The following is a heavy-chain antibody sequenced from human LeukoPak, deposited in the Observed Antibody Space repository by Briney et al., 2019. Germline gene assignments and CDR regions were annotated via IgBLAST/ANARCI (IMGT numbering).Heavy chain of an antibody. V-gene: IGHV4-59*08. CDR2: VHYSGST. J-gene: IGHJ4*02. CDR1: GDSISSHY. D-gene: IGHD3-3*01. Sequence: SETLSLTCTVSGDSISSHYWSWIRQPPGKGLEWIGDVHYSGSTNYNPFLKSRVTISVDTSKNQFSLKLRSVTAADTAVYYCARHQYDFWSGYSHFGYFDYWGQGALVTVS. CDR3: ARHQYDFWSGYSHFGYFDY.